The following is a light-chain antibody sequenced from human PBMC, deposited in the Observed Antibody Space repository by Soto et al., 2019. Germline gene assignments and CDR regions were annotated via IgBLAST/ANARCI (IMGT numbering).Light chain of an antibody. CDR1: QSVSSN. CDR2: GAS. CDR3: QQYNNWPFT. J-gene: IGKJ3*01. Sequence: EIVMTQSPATLSVSPGERATLSCRASQSVSSNLAWYQQKPGQAPRLLIYGASTRATGIPARFSGSGSGTDFTLTISILQSEDFAVYYCQQYNNWPFTFGPGTKVDIK. V-gene: IGKV3-15*01.